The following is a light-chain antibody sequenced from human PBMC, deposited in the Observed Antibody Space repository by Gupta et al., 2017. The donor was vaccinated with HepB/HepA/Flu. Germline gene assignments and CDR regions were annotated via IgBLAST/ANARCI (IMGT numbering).Light chain of an antibody. CDR2: EVT. V-gene: IGLV2-23*02. J-gene: IGLJ2*01. CDR1: SSDIGTYNL. Sequence: QSALTHPASVPGSPGQSVTISCNGTSSDIGTYNLVSWYQQHPGKAPKLIIYEVTKRPSGISDRFSASKSGNTASLTISGLQAEDEADYHCCSYAGSISWIFGGGTRLTVL. CDR3: CSYAGSISWI.